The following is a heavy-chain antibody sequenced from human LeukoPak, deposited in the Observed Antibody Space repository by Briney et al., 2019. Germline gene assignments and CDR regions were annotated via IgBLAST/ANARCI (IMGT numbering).Heavy chain of an antibody. CDR2: INHSGST. V-gene: IGHV4-34*01. CDR1: GGSFSGYY. Sequence: SETLSLTCAVYGGSFSGYYRSWIRQPPGKGLEWIREINHSGSTNYNPSLKSRVTISVDTSKNQFSLKLSSVTAADTAVYYCARFRVRGVSDYWGQGTLVTVSS. D-gene: IGHD3-10*01. CDR3: ARFRVRGVSDY. J-gene: IGHJ4*02.